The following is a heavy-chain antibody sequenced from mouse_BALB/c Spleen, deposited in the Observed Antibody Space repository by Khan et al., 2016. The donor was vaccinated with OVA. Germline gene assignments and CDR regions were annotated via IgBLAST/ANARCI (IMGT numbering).Heavy chain of an antibody. CDR3: ARHYYGGNLYWYFDV. D-gene: IGHD1-1*02. V-gene: IGHV1-85*01. Sequence: QVQLQQSGAELVKPGASVKLSCKASGYTFTNYDINWVRQRPEQGLEWIGWIFPGDDSTKYNEKFKDKATLTTDKSSSTAYMQLSRLTSEDSAVYCCARHYYGGNLYWYFDVWGAGTTVTVSS. CDR1: GYTFTNYD. CDR2: IFPGDDST. J-gene: IGHJ1*01.